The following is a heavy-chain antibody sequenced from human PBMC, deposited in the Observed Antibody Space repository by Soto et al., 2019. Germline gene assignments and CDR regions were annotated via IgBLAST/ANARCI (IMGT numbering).Heavy chain of an antibody. CDR1: GLTFSSYG. J-gene: IGHJ5*02. D-gene: IGHD2-2*01. V-gene: IGHV3-30*18. CDR3: AKDVGYCSSTSCSARGWFDP. CDR2: ISYDGSNK. Sequence: QVQLVESGGGVVQPGRSLRLSCAASGLTFSSYGMHWVRQAPGKGLEWVAVISYDGSNKYYADSVKGRFTISRDNSKNTLYLQMNSLRAEDTAVYYCAKDVGYCSSTSCSARGWFDPWGQGTLVTVSS.